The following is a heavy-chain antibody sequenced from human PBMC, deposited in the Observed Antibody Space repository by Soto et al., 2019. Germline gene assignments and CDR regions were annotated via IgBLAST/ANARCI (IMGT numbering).Heavy chain of an antibody. Sequence: QVQLVESGGGVVQPGRSLRLSCAASGFTFSSYGMHWVRQAPGKGLEWVAVISYDGSNKYYADSVKGRFTISRDNSQNTLYLQMNSLRAEDTAVYYCAKGRGVQFIGFGELLYRSKEYYFDYWGQGTLVTVSS. J-gene: IGHJ4*02. CDR2: ISYDGSNK. CDR1: GFTFSSYG. D-gene: IGHD3-10*01. V-gene: IGHV3-30*18. CDR3: AKGRGVQFIGFGELLYRSKEYYFDY.